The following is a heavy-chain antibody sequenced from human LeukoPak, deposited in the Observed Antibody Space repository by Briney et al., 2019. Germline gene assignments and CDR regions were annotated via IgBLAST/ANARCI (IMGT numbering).Heavy chain of an antibody. V-gene: IGHV4-59*01. CDR1: GGSISSYY. J-gene: IGHJ5*02. Sequence: SETLSLTCTVSGGSISSYYWSWIRQPPGKGLEWIGYIYHSGSTNYNPSLKSRVTISVDTSKNQFSLKLSSVTAADTAVYYCARSSAYCSSTSCHNWFDPWGQGTLVTVSS. CDR3: ARSSAYCSSTSCHNWFDP. D-gene: IGHD2-2*01. CDR2: IYHSGST.